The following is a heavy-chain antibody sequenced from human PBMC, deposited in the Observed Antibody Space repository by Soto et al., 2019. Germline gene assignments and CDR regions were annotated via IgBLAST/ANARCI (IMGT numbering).Heavy chain of an antibody. D-gene: IGHD3-10*01. CDR1: GFTFSSYS. Sequence: EVQLVESGGGLVQPGGSLRLSCAASGFTFSSYSMNWVRQAPGKGLEWVSYISSSSSTIYYADSVKGRFTISRANAKNSLYLQMNSLRAEDTAVYYCARDPLWFGELLLDYWGQGTLVTVSS. CDR2: ISSSSSTI. CDR3: ARDPLWFGELLLDY. V-gene: IGHV3-48*01. J-gene: IGHJ4*02.